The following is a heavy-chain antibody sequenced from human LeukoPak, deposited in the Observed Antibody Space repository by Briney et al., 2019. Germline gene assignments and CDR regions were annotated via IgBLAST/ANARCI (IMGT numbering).Heavy chain of an antibody. CDR2: ISGSGSSGGST. V-gene: IGHV3-23*01. D-gene: IGHD5-24*01. CDR1: GFTFSDYY. Sequence: GGSLRLSCTASGFTFSDYYMSWIRQAPGKGLEWVSAISGSGSSGGSTYYADSVKGRFTISRDNSKNTLCLQMNSLRAEDTAVYYCAKSGYNRFDYWGQGTLVSVSS. J-gene: IGHJ4*02. CDR3: AKSGYNRFDY.